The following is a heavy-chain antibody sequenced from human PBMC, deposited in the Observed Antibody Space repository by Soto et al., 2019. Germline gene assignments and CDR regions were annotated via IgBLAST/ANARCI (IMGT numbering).Heavy chain of an antibody. CDR3: ANYGSDI. V-gene: IGHV4-30-2*01. D-gene: IGHD1-7*01. Sequence: SETLSLTCAVSGGSISSGGSSWSWIRQPPGKGLEWIGYIYHSGSTYYNPSLKSRVTISVDKSKNQFSLKLSSVTAADTAVYYCANYGSDIWGQGTMVTVSS. J-gene: IGHJ3*02. CDR2: IYHSGST. CDR1: GGSISSGGSS.